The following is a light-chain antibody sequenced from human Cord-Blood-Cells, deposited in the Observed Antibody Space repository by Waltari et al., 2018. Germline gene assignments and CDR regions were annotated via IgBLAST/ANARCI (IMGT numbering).Light chain of an antibody. J-gene: IGKJ1*01. CDR2: AAS. CDR1: QGISSY. V-gene: IGKV1-39*01. CDR3: QQRYSTPWT. Sequence: IQMTQSPYSLSASVGDRVTITCRASQGISSYLNWYQQKPGKAPKLMIYAASSLESGIPSRFSGSGSGTDFTLTISSLQPEDVATYYCQQRYSTPWTFGQGTKVEIK.